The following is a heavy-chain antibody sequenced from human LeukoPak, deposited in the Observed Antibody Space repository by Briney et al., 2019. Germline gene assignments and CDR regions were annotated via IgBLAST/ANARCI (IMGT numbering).Heavy chain of an antibody. J-gene: IGHJ4*02. CDR3: AREPPGNYDTSGYYYAYFDY. D-gene: IGHD3-22*01. CDR2: ISPDATNS. Sequence: PGGSLRLSCAASGFTFSVYYMFWVRQAPGKGLVWVSNISPDATNSKYADFVEGRFTISRDNAKNTLYLQMNSLTDEDTAVYYCAREPPGNYDTSGYYYAYFDYWGQGTLVTVSS. CDR1: GFTFSVYY. V-gene: IGHV3-74*03.